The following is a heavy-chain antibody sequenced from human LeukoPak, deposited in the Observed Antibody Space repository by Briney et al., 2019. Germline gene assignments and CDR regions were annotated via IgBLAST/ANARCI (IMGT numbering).Heavy chain of an antibody. CDR2: ISSRNSYM. J-gene: IGHJ4*02. CDR3: ARGYNXXYXDXLGNPRETXGGWPFDY. Sequence: KPGGSLRLSCAASGFTFSYYSMNWVRQAPGKGLEWVSSISSRNSYMYFADSVKGRFTISRDNAKNSLYLQMSSLRAEDTALYYCARGYNXXYXDXLGNPRETXGGWPFDYWGQGTLVTVSS. D-gene: IGHD4-17*01. CDR1: GFTFSYYS. V-gene: IGHV3-21*01.